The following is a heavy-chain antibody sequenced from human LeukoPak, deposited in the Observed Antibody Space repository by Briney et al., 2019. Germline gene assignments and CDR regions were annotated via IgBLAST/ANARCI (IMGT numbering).Heavy chain of an antibody. CDR2: IIPIFGTA. J-gene: IGHJ4*02. Sequence: GASVKVSCEASGGTFSSYAISWVRQAPGQGLEWMGGIIPIFGTANYAQKFQGRVTITADESTSTAYMELSSLRSEDTAVYYRARDNRRVEAIDYWGQGTLVTVSS. D-gene: IGHD2-15*01. V-gene: IGHV1-69*13. CDR1: GGTFSSYA. CDR3: ARDNRRVEAIDY.